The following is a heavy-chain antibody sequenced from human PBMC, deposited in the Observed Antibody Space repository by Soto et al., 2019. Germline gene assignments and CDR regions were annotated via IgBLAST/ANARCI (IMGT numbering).Heavy chain of an antibody. CDR2: ISPSGSYT. V-gene: IGHV3-11*06. J-gene: IGHJ1*01. Sequence: QVQLVESGGGLVKPGGSLRLSCEASGFPLSEYYMSWVRLAPGRGLEWLSFISPSGSYTNYADSVRDRFTISRDNAQSLLYLHLSSLGTDDTGLYFCARRHLNAWYTEYWGRGTQVTVSA. CDR1: GFPLSEYY. D-gene: IGHD2-2*02. CDR3: ARRHLNAWYTEY.